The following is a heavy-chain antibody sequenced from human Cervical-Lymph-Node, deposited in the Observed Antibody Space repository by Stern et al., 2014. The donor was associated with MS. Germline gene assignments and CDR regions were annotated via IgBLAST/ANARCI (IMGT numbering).Heavy chain of an antibody. V-gene: IGHV4-59*02. Sequence: QLQLQESGPGLVTPSETLSLTCTVSGGSVSRYYWSWIRQPPGKGLEWIGYISYSGSTSYNPSLESRVTISVDTSKNQFSLRLSFVTAADTAVYYCARDLGGSDFWGQGTRVTVSS. CDR1: GGSVSRYY. CDR3: ARDLGGSDF. J-gene: IGHJ4*02. CDR2: ISYSGST. D-gene: IGHD1-26*01.